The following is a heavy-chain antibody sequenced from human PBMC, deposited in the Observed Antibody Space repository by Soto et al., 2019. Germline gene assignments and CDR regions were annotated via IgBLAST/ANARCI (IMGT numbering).Heavy chain of an antibody. D-gene: IGHD3-16*01. CDR3: AKGPFRWGGAFDI. J-gene: IGHJ3*02. CDR2: ISGSGGSA. V-gene: IGHV3-23*01. Sequence: PGGSLRLSCAASGFSFSIYAMSLVRQSPGKGLEWVSSISGSGGSAYYADSVKGRFTISRENSKNTLYLQMNRLRAEETDVYYCAKGPFRWGGAFDIWGQGNMVTVSS. CDR1: GFSFSIYA.